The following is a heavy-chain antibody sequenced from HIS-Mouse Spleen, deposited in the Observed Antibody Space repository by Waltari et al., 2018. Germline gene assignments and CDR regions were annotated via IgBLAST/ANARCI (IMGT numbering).Heavy chain of an antibody. D-gene: IGHD6-6*01. CDR2: IYYSGNT. J-gene: IGHJ5*02. CDR3: ARGRAARPWFDP. Sequence: QVQLQESGPGLVKPSQTLSLTCTVSGGSISSGGYYWSWIRQHPGKGLEWIGYIYYSGNTYYNPTLKGLVTQSVDTSKNQFSLKLSSVTAADTAVYYCARGRAARPWFDPWGQGTLVTVSS. CDR1: GGSISSGGYY. V-gene: IGHV4-31*01.